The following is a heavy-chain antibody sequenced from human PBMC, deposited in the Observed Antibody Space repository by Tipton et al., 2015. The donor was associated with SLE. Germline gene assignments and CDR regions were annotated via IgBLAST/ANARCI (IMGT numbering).Heavy chain of an antibody. V-gene: IGHV4-30-2*01. Sequence: LRLSCAVSGGSISGHTYSWSWIRQPPGKGLEWIGYIYYSGSTYYNPSLKSRVTITVDTSKSQFSLRLSSVTAADTAMFYCASGTLEWSHEPDYWGQGTLVTVSS. D-gene: IGHD3-3*01. CDR3: ASGTLEWSHEPDY. CDR1: GGSISGHTYS. J-gene: IGHJ4*02. CDR2: IYYSGST.